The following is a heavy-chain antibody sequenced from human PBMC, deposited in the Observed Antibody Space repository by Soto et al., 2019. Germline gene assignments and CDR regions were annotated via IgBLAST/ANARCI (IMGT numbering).Heavy chain of an antibody. CDR2: IDWNDDN. CDR3: AQVDDVAALFAY. J-gene: IGHJ4*02. V-gene: IGHV2-5*01. D-gene: IGHD6-6*01. CDR1: GFALSTTGGG. Sequence: SGPTLVNPTQTLPLTCPFSGFALSTTGGGVGWLRQPQGKALEWLAVIDWNDDNSYSPSLKSRLTISKDTSKKQVILTMMNTAPVDTGTYYCAQVDDVAALFAYLGQGTLVTVSS.